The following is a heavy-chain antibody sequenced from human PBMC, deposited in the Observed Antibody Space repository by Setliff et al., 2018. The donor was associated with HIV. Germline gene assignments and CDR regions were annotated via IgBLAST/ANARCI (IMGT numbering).Heavy chain of an antibody. Sequence: SETLSLTCSVSGDSIGAYHWSWIRQPPGRGLEWIGYIHSSGTTHYNPSLSSRVTISQDTSKNQFSLRLSSVTAADTAVYYCATYSAGEGGRGYWGQGRLVTVSS. V-gene: IGHV4-59*01. J-gene: IGHJ4*02. CDR1: GDSIGAYH. CDR2: IHSSGTT. D-gene: IGHD1-26*01. CDR3: ATYSAGEGGRGY.